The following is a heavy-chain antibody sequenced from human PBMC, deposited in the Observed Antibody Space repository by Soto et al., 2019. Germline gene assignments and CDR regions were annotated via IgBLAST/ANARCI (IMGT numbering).Heavy chain of an antibody. CDR2: ISYDGSNK. J-gene: IGHJ4*02. CDR1: GFTFRTMA. V-gene: IGHV3-30*18. Sequence: QVQLVESGGGVVQPGRSLRPSCAASGFTFRTMALHWARRAPGKGLEWVALISYDGSNKYCADSVKGRFTISRDNSKNTLYLQMNSLRAEDTAVYYCAKDYCSSTTCMFDYWGQGTLVTVSS. D-gene: IGHD2-2*01. CDR3: AKDYCSSTTCMFDY.